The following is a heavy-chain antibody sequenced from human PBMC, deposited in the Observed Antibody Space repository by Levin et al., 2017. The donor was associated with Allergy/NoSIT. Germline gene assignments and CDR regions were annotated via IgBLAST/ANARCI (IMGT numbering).Heavy chain of an antibody. J-gene: IGHJ4*02. CDR3: AKDRAAGVVIPMR. D-gene: IGHD4-23*01. CDR2: ISGSGGST. V-gene: IGHV3-23*01. CDR1: GFTFSSYA. Sequence: GGSLRLSCAASGFTFSSYAMSWVRQAPGKGLEWVSTISGSGGSTYYADSVKGRFTMSRDNYKNTLYLQMNSLRAEDTAVYYCAKDRAAGVVIPMRWGQGTLVTVSS.